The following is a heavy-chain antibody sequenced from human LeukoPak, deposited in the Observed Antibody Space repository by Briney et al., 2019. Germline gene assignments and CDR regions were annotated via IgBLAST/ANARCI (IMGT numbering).Heavy chain of an antibody. Sequence: GGSLRLSCAASGFTFSSYTMNWVRQAPGKGLEWVSSISSSSSYIYYADSVKGRFTISRDSAKNSLYLQMNSLGVEDTAVYYCANHCLYSYGYCEGSWGQGTLVTVSS. CDR2: ISSSSSYI. CDR1: GFTFSSYT. CDR3: ANHCLYSYGYCEGS. V-gene: IGHV3-21*01. D-gene: IGHD5-18*01. J-gene: IGHJ5*02.